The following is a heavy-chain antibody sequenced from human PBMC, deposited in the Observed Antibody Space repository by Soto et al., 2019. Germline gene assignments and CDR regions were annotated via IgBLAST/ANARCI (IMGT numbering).Heavy chain of an antibody. J-gene: IGHJ6*02. V-gene: IGHV3-23*01. CDR2: ISSTAGRTS. CDR1: GFTFNTYP. Sequence: GGSLRLSCATSGFTFNTYPMTWVRQAPGKGLEWVSSISSTAGRTSSYADSVKGRFAISRDFSDNTVYLQMNNLRVDDTAVYFCAKGVLSFHYGMEVWGQGTTVTVS. CDR3: AKGVLSFHYGMEV. D-gene: IGHD3-10*01.